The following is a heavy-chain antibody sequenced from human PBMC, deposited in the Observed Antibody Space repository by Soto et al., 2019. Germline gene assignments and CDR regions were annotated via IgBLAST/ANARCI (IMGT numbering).Heavy chain of an antibody. V-gene: IGHV3-23*01. CDR3: AKRRGAGGNFDY. CDR2: VSIGGST. D-gene: IGHD1-26*01. J-gene: IGHJ4*02. Sequence: GGSLRLSCAASGFTFSSYAMGWVRQGPGKGLEWVAVVSIGGSTHYADSVRGRFTISRDNSKDTLSLQMNSLTAEDTAVYFCAKRRGAGGNFDYWGQGALVTVSS. CDR1: GFTFSSYA.